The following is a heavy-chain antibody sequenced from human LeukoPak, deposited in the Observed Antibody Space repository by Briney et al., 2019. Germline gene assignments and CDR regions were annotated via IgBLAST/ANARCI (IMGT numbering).Heavy chain of an antibody. Sequence: GGSLRLSCAASGFPFSNYWMHWVRQAPGKGLVWVSRVNSDGSTTNYADSVKGRFTISRDNAKNSLYLQMNSLRAEDTAVYYCAREASSGTLFDYWGQGTLVTVSS. D-gene: IGHD3-10*01. CDR3: AREASSGTLFDY. CDR2: VNSDGSTT. V-gene: IGHV3-74*01. J-gene: IGHJ4*02. CDR1: GFPFSNYW.